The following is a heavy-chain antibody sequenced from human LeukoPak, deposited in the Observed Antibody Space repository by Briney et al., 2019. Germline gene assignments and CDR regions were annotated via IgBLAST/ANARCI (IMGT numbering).Heavy chain of an antibody. CDR3: ATDADSSGPYYFDN. Sequence: GGSLRLSCVVSGFPFRNQGLHWVRQAPGKGLEWVAFIRYDGNRKDYADSVKGRFTISRDNSKNTLYVQMNSLRAEDTAMYYCATDADSSGPYYFDNWGQGALVTVSS. J-gene: IGHJ4*02. V-gene: IGHV3-30*02. D-gene: IGHD3-22*01. CDR2: IRYDGNRK. CDR1: GFPFRNQG.